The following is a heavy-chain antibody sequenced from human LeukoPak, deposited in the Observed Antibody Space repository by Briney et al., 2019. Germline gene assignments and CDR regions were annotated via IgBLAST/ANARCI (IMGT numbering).Heavy chain of an antibody. V-gene: IGHV1-69*06. CDR3: ARSRSCNGGSCYSDPYYYGMDV. CDR2: IIPIVGTA. CDR1: AGTFSSYV. Sequence: SVKVSCKAAAGTFSSYVISWVRQAPGEGVEWMGGIIPIVGTANYAQKFQCRVTIIADKSASAAYMEVSSLSSEDTAVYYCARSRSCNGGSCYSDPYYYGMDVWGKGTTVTVSS. D-gene: IGHD2-15*01. J-gene: IGHJ6*04.